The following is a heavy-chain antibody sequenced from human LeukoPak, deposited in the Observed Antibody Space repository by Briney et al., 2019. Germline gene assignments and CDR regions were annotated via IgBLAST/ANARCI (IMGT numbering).Heavy chain of an antibody. CDR1: GFTFSSYS. CDR2: ISSSSSYI. Sequence: GGSLRLSCAASGFTFSSYSMNWVRQAPGKGLEWVSSISSSSSYIYYADSVKGRFTISRDNAKNSLYLQMNSLRAEDTAVYYCAREYYYGSGRSPGFDPWGQGTLVTVSS. D-gene: IGHD3-10*01. CDR3: AREYYYGSGRSPGFDP. J-gene: IGHJ5*02. V-gene: IGHV3-21*01.